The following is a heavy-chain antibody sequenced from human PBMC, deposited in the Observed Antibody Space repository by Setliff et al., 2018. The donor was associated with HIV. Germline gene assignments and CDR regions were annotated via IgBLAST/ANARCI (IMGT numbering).Heavy chain of an antibody. D-gene: IGHD4-17*01. CDR2: IYSTGST. J-gene: IGHJ4*02. V-gene: IGHV4-59*11. CDR3: AKSAGFYGDYTFDH. Sequence: SETLSLTCTVSGPSINIHYWSWIRQSPGKAFEWIGYIYSTGSTNYNPSLQSRVTISMVASRNQFSLKVTSVTAADTAVYYCAKSAGFYGDYTFDHWGQGRQVTVSS. CDR1: GPSINIHY.